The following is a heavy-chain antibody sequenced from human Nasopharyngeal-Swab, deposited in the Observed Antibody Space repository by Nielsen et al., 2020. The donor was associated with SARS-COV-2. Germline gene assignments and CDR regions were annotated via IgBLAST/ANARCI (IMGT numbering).Heavy chain of an antibody. CDR1: GFSLSTSGVG. CDR3: AHWGYSYGSGRAYYFDY. Sequence: SGPTLVKSTQTLTLTCTFSGFSLSTSGVGVGWIRQPPGKALEWLALIYWDDDKRYSPSLKSRLTITKDTSKNQVVLTMTNMDPVDTATYYCAHWGYSYGSGRAYYFDYWGQGTLVTVSS. CDR2: IYWDDDK. D-gene: IGHD5-18*01. V-gene: IGHV2-5*02. J-gene: IGHJ4*02.